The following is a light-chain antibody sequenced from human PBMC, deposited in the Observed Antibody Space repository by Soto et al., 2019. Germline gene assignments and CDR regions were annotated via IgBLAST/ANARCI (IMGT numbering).Light chain of an antibody. V-gene: IGKV3-15*01. CDR2: GAS. J-gene: IGKJ2*01. CDR3: QQGHNWRLT. CDR1: QSINSE. Sequence: EIVMTQSPATLSLSPEERAALSSRASQSINSELALSQQKPGQPPMLLIYGASTRATGVPARFTGSESGSEFTLTISGLQSEDFAGYYCQQGHNWRLTFGQGTRLEI.